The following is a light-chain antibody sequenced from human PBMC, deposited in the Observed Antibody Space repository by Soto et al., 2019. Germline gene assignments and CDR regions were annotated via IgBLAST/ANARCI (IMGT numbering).Light chain of an antibody. CDR2: GAS. J-gene: IGKJ1*01. CDR3: QQYNGSPPWT. V-gene: IGKV3-15*01. Sequence: EVVITQSPATLSVNQGERATLSCRASQSVSINLAWYQQKPCQAPRLLIYGASTRATGIPARFSGSGSGTEFTLTISSLQSEDFALYYCQQYNGSPPWTFGQGTKL. CDR1: QSVSIN.